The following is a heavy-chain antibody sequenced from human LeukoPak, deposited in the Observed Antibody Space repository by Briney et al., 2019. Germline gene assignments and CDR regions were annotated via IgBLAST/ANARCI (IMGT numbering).Heavy chain of an antibody. CDR2: IYPGDSDT. Sequence: PGESLKISCKGSGYSFTSYWIGWVRQMPGKGLGWMGIIYPGDSDTRYSPSFQGQVTISADKSISTAYLQWSSLKASDTAMYYCARLHAAMVRGVIDVPIDYWGQGTLVTVSS. CDR3: ARLHAAMVRGVIDVPIDY. CDR1: GYSFTSYW. D-gene: IGHD3-10*01. J-gene: IGHJ4*02. V-gene: IGHV5-51*01.